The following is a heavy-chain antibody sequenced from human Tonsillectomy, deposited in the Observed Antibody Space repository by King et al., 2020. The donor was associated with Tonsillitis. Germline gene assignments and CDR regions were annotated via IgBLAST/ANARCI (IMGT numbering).Heavy chain of an antibody. CDR2: ISYDGSNK. D-gene: IGHD5-12*01. CDR3: AKDFMSGYDHEPFDY. V-gene: IGHV3-30*18. Sequence: QLVQSGGGVVQPGRSLRLSCAASGFTFSSYGMHWVRQAPGKGLEWVAVISYDGSNKYYADSVKGRFTISRDNSKNTLYLQMNSLRAEDTAVYYCAKDFMSGYDHEPFDYWGQGTLVTVSS. J-gene: IGHJ4*02. CDR1: GFTFSSYG.